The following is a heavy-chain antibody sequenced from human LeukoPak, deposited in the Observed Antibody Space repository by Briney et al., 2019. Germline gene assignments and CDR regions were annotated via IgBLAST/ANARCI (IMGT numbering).Heavy chain of an antibody. CDR1: GFTFSSYE. Sequence: GGSLRLSCAASGFTFSSYEMNWVRQASGKGLEWISYISSAGTTKIYADSVEGRFTISRDNAKNSLYLQMNSLRAEDTAVYYCARDYWFDPWGHGTLVTVSS. J-gene: IGHJ5*02. CDR2: ISSAGTTK. CDR3: ARDYWFDP. V-gene: IGHV3-48*03.